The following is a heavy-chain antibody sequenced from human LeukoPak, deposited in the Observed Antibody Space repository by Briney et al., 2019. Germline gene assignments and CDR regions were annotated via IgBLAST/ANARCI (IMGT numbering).Heavy chain of an antibody. Sequence: PSETLSLTCAVYGGSFSGYYWNWIRQPPGKGLEWIGEINQSGSTNYKPSLKSRVSISVDTSKNQFSLKLRSVTAADTAVYYCARRGYGYSGSYYNWYFDPWGRGTLVTVSS. CDR3: ARRGYGYSGSYYNWYFDP. CDR1: GGSFSGYY. CDR2: INQSGST. J-gene: IGHJ2*01. V-gene: IGHV4-34*01. D-gene: IGHD1-26*01.